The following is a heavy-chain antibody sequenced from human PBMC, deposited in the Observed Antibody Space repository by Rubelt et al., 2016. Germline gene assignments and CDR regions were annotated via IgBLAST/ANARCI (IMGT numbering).Heavy chain of an antibody. CDR2: INQGGREE. CDR3: ARDGLLTAFDV. CDR1: GFTFSSYV. J-gene: IGHJ3*01. D-gene: IGHD4/OR15-4a*01. Sequence: EVQLVESGGGLVQPGGSLRLSCAASGFTFSSYVMSWVRLAPGKGLEWVANINQGGREEFYVDSVKGRFSVSRDNAKKSLTFQMDSLRDEDTGIYYCARDGLLTAFDVWGQGTMVTVSS. V-gene: IGHV3-7*01.